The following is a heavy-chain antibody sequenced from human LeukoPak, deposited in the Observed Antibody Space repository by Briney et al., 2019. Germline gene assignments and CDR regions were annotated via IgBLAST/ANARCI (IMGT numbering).Heavy chain of an antibody. CDR3: AEHHYLGCSGDRCSTGTFDF. CDR1: AFTFSSYS. J-gene: IGHJ3*01. CDR2: ISSSSGYI. D-gene: IGHD2-15*01. Sequence: PGGSLRLSCAASAFTFSSYSMSWVRQAPGKGLEWVSAISSSSGYIYYADSVKGRFTISRDNSKNTLYLQMNSLRAEDTAIYYCAEHHYLGCSGDRCSTGTFDFWGQGTMVTVSS. V-gene: IGHV3-23*01.